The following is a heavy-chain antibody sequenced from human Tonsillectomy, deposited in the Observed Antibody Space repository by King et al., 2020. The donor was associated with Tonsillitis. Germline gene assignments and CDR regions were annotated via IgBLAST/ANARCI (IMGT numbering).Heavy chain of an antibody. J-gene: IGHJ4*02. D-gene: IGHD3/OR15-3a*01. CDR2: IFSDDEQ. Sequence: VTLKESGPVLVKPTETLTLTCTVSGFSLSNARMGVAWIRQPPGKALEWLAHIFSDDEQSYSTSLRNRLTISKDTSKSLVVLSMSNMDPVDTATYFCARIRGLGLFDYWGQGTPVTVSS. V-gene: IGHV2-26*01. CDR3: ARIRGLGLFDY. CDR1: GFSLSNARMG.